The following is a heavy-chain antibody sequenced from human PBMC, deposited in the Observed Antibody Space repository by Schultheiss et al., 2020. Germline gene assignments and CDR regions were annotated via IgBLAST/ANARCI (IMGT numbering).Heavy chain of an antibody. J-gene: IGHJ4*02. D-gene: IGHD5-18*01. CDR3: ARGRGAMVLHYFDY. V-gene: IGHV4-59*08. CDR1: GGSISSYY. Sequence: AETLSLTCTVSGGSISSYYWSWIRQPPGKGLEWIGYIYYSGSTYYNPSLKSRVTISVDTSKNQFSLKLSSVTAADTAVYYCARGRGAMVLHYFDYWGQGTLVTVSS. CDR2: IYYSGST.